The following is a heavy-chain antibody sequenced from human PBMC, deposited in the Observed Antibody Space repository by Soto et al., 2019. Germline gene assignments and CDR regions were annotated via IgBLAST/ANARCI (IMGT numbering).Heavy chain of an antibody. D-gene: IGHD6-13*01. J-gene: IGHJ4*02. CDR3: ARDEQQLVRGLDY. CDR1: GYTFISYG. CDR2: INAYTGKT. V-gene: IGHV1-18*01. Sequence: QLVQSGGEVKKPGASVQVSCKASGYTFISYGISWVRQAPGQGLEWVGWINAYTGKTKLAQKVQGRVTLTTDRSTITAYLELRSLRADDTAVYYCARDEQQLVRGLDYWGQGTLVSVSS.